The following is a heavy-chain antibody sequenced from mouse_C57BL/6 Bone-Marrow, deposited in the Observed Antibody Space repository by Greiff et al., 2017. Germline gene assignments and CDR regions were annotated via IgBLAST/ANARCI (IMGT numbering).Heavy chain of an antibody. CDR1: GYTFTSYW. J-gene: IGHJ2*01. Sequence: QVQLQQPGAELVKPGASVKMSCKASGYTFTSYWITWVKQRPGQGLEWIGYIYPGSGSTNYNEKFKSKAKLTVDTSSSTAYMQLSSLTSEDSAVYYCARGIPGYFDYWGQGTTLTVSS. CDR3: ARGIPGYFDY. V-gene: IGHV1-55*01. CDR2: IYPGSGST.